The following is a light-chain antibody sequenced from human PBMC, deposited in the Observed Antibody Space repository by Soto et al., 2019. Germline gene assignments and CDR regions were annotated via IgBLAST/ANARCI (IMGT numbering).Light chain of an antibody. CDR1: SIDVGAYNA. CDR2: DVS. V-gene: IGLV2-14*03. J-gene: IGLJ1*01. Sequence: QSALTQPASVSGSPGQSIAISCTGTSIDVGAYNAVSWHQHHPGKAPKLMIYDVSNRPSGVSDRFSGCKSGNTASLTISGLRPDYEADSSCSSYNPSATHVFGPGTEVPV. CDR3: SSYNPSATHV.